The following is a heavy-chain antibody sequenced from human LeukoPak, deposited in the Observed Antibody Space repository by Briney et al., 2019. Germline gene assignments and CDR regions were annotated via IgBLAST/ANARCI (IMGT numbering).Heavy chain of an antibody. CDR2: ISGSGGST. CDR1: GFTFSSYA. J-gene: IGHJ4*02. CDR3: AKDVTRVITGFFDY. D-gene: IGHD3-22*01. V-gene: IGHV3-23*01. Sequence: GGSLRLSCAASGFTFSSYAMSWVRQAPGKGLEWVSAISGSGGSTYYADSVKGRFTISRDNPKNTLYLQMNSLRAEDTAVYYCAKDVTRVITGFFDYWGQGTLVTVSS.